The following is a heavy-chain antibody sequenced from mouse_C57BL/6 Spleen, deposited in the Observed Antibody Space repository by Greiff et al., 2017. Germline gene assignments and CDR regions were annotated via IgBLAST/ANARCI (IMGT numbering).Heavy chain of an antibody. CDR3: ECEGWLQGPDY. V-gene: IGHV1-26*01. Sequence: EVQLQQSGPELVKPGASVKISCKASGYTFTDYYMNWVKQSPGKSLEWIGVINPNNGGTSYNEKFTGKATLTVDKSSSTACMGLRSLTSEDSAVYYCECEGWLQGPDYWGQGTTLTVSS. CDR2: INPNNGGT. CDR1: GYTFTDYY. J-gene: IGHJ2*01. D-gene: IGHD2-3*01.